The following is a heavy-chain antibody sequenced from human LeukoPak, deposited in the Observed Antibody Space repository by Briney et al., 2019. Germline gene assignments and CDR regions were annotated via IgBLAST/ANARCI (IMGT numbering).Heavy chain of an antibody. V-gene: IGHV3-74*01. CDR2: INSDGSST. CDR3: ARVVAGTFDY. J-gene: IGHJ4*02. D-gene: IGHD2-15*01. CDR1: GFTFSSYW. Sequence: PGGSLRPSCAASGFTFSSYWMHWVRQAPGKGRVWVSRINSDGSSTSYADSVKGRFTISRDNAKNTLYLQMNSLRAEDTAVYYCARVVAGTFDYWGQGTLVTVSS.